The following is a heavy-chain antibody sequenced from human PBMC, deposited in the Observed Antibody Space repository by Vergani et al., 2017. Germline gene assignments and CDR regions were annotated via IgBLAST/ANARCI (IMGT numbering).Heavy chain of an antibody. CDR2: IYYSGST. CDR1: GGSVSSGSYY. Sequence: QVQLQESGPGLVKPSETLSLTCTVSGGSVSSGSYYWSWIRQPPGKGLEWIGYIYYSGSTNYNPSLKSRVTISVDPSKDQFSLKLSSVTAADTAVYYCARSTTYYDFWSGRRSPNWFDPWGQGTLVTVSS. CDR3: ARSTTYYDFWSGRRSPNWFDP. D-gene: IGHD3-3*01. V-gene: IGHV4-61*01. J-gene: IGHJ5*02.